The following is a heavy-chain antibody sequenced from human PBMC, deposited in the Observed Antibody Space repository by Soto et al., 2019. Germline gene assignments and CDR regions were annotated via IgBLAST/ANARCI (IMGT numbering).Heavy chain of an antibody. Sequence: TLKGSGPTLVNPKQPLPLTCTFPGFPLSPRGVGVGWIRQPPGKALEWLALIYWDDDKRYGPSLKSRLTITKDTSKNQVVLTMTNMDPVDTATYYCAHTLGFEDYWGQGTLVTVSS. CDR3: AHTLGFEDY. J-gene: IGHJ4*02. CDR2: IYWDDDK. V-gene: IGHV2-5*05. CDR1: GFPLSPRGVG.